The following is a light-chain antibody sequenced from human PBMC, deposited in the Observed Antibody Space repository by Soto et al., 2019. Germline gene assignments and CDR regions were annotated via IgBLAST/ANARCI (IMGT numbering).Light chain of an antibody. CDR1: QTISSW. CDR3: QHYNSYSEA. J-gene: IGKJ1*01. Sequence: DIQMTQSPSTLSGSVGDRVTITCRASQTISSWLAWYQQKPGKAPKLLIYKASTLKSGVPSMFSGSGSGTEFTLTISCLQPDDFSTYYYQHYNSYSEAFGQGTKVDIK. V-gene: IGKV1-5*03. CDR2: KAS.